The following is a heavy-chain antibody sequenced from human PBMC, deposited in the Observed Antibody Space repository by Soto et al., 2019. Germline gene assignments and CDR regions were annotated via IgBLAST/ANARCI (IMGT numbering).Heavy chain of an antibody. Sequence: QVQLVQSGAEVKKPGSSVKVSCRASGGTFSSYAISWVRQAPGQGLEWMGGIIPIFGTANYAQKFQGRVTITADESTSTAYMELSSLRSEDTAVYYCLGWIQLWSPYYGMDVWGQGTTVTVSS. J-gene: IGHJ6*02. CDR2: IIPIFGTA. D-gene: IGHD5-18*01. V-gene: IGHV1-69*01. CDR1: GGTFSSYA. CDR3: LGWIQLWSPYYGMDV.